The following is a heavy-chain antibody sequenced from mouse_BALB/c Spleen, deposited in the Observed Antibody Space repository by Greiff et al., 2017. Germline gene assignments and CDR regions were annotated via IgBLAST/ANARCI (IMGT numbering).Heavy chain of an antibody. Sequence: VMLVESGPGLVAPSQSLSITCTVSGFSLTGYGVNWVRQPPGKGLEWLGMIWGDGSTDYNSALKSRLSISKDNSKSQVFLKMNSLQTDDTARYYCAKAYYGKDWYFDVWGAGTTVTVSS. D-gene: IGHD2-10*01. CDR2: IWGDGST. J-gene: IGHJ1*01. CDR3: AKAYYGKDWYFDV. V-gene: IGHV2-6-7*01. CDR1: GFSLTGYG.